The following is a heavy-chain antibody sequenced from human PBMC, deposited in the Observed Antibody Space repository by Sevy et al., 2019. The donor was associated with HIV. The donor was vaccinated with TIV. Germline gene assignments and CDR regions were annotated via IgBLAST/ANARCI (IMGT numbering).Heavy chain of an antibody. J-gene: IGHJ4*02. CDR2: IIPIFGTA. V-gene: IGHV1-69*13. CDR1: GGTFSSYA. Sequence: ASVKVSCKASGGTFSSYAISWVRQAPGQGLEWMGGIIPIFGTANYAQKFQGRDTITADESTSTAYMELSSLRSEDTAVYYCARESLLYGDYPGDYFDYWGQGTLVTVSS. CDR3: ARESLLYGDYPGDYFDY. D-gene: IGHD4-17*01.